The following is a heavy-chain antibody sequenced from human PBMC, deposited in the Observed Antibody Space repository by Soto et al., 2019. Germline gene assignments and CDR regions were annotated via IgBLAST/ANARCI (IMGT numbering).Heavy chain of an antibody. Sequence: KVSFKASRGTFSSYAISWVRQAPGQGLEWMGGIIPIFGTANYAQKFQGRVTITADESTSTAYMELSSLRSEDTAVYYCASGTAMVTNGMDVWGQGTTVTVSS. V-gene: IGHV1-69*01. CDR1: RGTFSSYA. CDR3: ASGTAMVTNGMDV. D-gene: IGHD5-18*01. J-gene: IGHJ6*02. CDR2: IIPIFGTA.